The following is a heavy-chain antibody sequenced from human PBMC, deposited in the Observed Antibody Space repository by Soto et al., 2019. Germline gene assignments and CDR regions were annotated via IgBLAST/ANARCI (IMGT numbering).Heavy chain of an antibody. CDR1: GGTFSSYA. V-gene: IGHV1-69*13. J-gene: IGHJ4*02. D-gene: IGHD6-19*01. CDR3: ARVAVIAVAGFGFDY. CDR2: IIPIFGTA. Sequence: EASVKVSCKASGGTFSSYAISCVRQAPGQGLEWMGGIIPIFGTANYAQKFQGRVTITADESTSTAYMELSSLRSEDTAVYYCARVAVIAVAGFGFDYWGQGTLVTVSS.